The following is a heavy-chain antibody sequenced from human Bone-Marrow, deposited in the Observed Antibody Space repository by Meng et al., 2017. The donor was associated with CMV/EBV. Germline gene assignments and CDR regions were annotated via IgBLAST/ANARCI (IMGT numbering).Heavy chain of an antibody. CDR1: TFSNAW. Sequence: TFSNAWRSWVRHAPGKGLEWVGRIKTKTDGGTTDYAAPVKGRFTISRDDSKNTLYLQMNSLKTEDTAVYYCTTDFYNYYDSSGWFDYWGQGTLVTVSS. CDR2: IKTKTDGGTT. J-gene: IGHJ4*02. CDR3: TTDFYNYYDSSGWFDY. D-gene: IGHD3-22*01. V-gene: IGHV3-15*01.